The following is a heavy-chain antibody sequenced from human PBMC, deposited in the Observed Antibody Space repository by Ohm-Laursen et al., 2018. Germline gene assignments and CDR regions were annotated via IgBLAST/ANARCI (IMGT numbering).Heavy chain of an antibody. CDR2: MNPNSGNT. J-gene: IGHJ2*01. V-gene: IGHV1-8*01. CDR1: GYTFTSYD. D-gene: IGHD5-24*01. CDR3: ARVYGMATVWYFDL. Sequence: GASVKVSCKASGYTFTSYDINWVRQATGQGLEWMGWMNPNSGNTGYAQKFQGRVTMTRNTSISTAYMELSSLRSEDTAVYYCARVYGMATVWYFDLWGRGTLVTVSS.